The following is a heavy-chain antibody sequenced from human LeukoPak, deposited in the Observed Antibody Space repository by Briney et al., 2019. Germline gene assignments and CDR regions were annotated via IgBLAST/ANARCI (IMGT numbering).Heavy chain of an antibody. Sequence: GGSLRLSCAASGFTFSSYSMNWVRQAPGKGLEWVSYISSSSSTIYYADSVKGRFTISRDNAKNSLYLQMNSLRAEDTAVYYCARDYRVRSSSWYDAFDIWGQGTMVTVSS. CDR2: ISSSSSTI. D-gene: IGHD6-13*01. CDR1: GFTFSSYS. J-gene: IGHJ3*02. V-gene: IGHV3-48*04. CDR3: ARDYRVRSSSWYDAFDI.